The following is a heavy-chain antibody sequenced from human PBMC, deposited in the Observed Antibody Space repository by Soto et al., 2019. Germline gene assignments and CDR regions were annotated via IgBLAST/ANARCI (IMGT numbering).Heavy chain of an antibody. CDR3: AREYSSFDY. J-gene: IGHJ4*02. CDR1: GGSISPYY. Sequence: QVQLQESGPGLVKPSETLSLTCTVSGGSISPYYWHWIRQPPGKGLEWIGYIHDSGAIYYTPSLNSRLVPSMDMSKRQFSLRLNPVTAADTAVYYCAREYSSFDYWGRGAPVTVSS. V-gene: IGHV4-59*01. CDR2: IHDSGAI. D-gene: IGHD4-4*01.